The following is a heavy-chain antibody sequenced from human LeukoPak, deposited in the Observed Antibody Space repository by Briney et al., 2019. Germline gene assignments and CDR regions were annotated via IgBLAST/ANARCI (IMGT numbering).Heavy chain of an antibody. V-gene: IGHV3-48*02. CDR1: GFTFSSYS. J-gene: IGHJ4*02. CDR2: ISSSSSTI. Sequence: GGSLRLSCAASGFTFSSYSMNWVRQAPGKGLEWVSYISSSSSTIYYADSVKGRFTISRDNAKNPLYLQMNSLRDEDTAVYYCARDRNSFDYWGQGTLVTVSS. CDR3: ARDRNSFDY.